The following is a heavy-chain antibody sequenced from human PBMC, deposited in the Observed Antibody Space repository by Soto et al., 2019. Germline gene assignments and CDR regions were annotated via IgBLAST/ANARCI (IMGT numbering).Heavy chain of an antibody. CDR3: AKGTYYDSSGYYSY. Sequence: GGSLRLSCAASGFTFDDYAMHWVRQAPGKGLEWVSGISLNSGSIGYADSVKGRFTISRDNAKNSLYLQMNSLRAEDTALYYCAKGTYYDSSGYYSYWGQGTLVTVSS. CDR2: ISLNSGSI. D-gene: IGHD3-22*01. CDR1: GFTFDDYA. V-gene: IGHV3-9*01. J-gene: IGHJ4*02.